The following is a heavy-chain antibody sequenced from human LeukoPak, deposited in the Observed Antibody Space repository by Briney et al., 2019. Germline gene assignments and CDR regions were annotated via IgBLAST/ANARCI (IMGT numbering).Heavy chain of an antibody. Sequence: GAPVNVSCKASGYTFTGYYIHWVRQAPGQGLEWMGWINPNSGDTNYAQKFQGRVTMTRDTSISTAYMELSRLRSDDTAVYYCARDLSYGRLSVDYWGQGTLVVVSS. CDR1: GYTFTGYY. CDR3: ARDLSYGRLSVDY. J-gene: IGHJ4*02. D-gene: IGHD5-18*01. CDR2: INPNSGDT. V-gene: IGHV1-2*02.